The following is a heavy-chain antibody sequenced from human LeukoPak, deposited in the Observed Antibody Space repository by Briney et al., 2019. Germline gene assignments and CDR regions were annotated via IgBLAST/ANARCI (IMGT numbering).Heavy chain of an antibody. CDR1: GFTFDDYA. Sequence: GGSLRLSCAASGFTFDDYAMHWVRQAPGKGLEWVSGITWNSDNIGYADSVKGRFTISRDNAKNSLYLQMNSLRAEDTALYYCAKVQMPSYYGSGTYYKSPLDYWGQGTLVTVSS. CDR2: ITWNSDNI. J-gene: IGHJ4*02. V-gene: IGHV3-9*01. CDR3: AKVQMPSYYGSGTYYKSPLDY. D-gene: IGHD3-10*01.